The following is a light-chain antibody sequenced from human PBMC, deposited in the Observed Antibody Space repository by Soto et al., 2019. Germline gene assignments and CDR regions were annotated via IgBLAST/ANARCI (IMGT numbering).Light chain of an antibody. Sequence: EIELTQSQTSVSASVGEXVTITCRSSQALTGRLAWLQQQPGRAPKLLISFASTLVSGAPPRFSGSGSGTDCSLTINSLQPEDVPIYYCLQAYNFPRTFGQGTKVDIK. CDR1: QALTGR. J-gene: IGKJ1*01. V-gene: IGKV1-12*01. CDR3: LQAYNFPRT. CDR2: FAS.